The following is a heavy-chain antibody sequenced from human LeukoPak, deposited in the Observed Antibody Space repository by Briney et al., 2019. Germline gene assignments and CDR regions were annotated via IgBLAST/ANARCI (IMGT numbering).Heavy chain of an antibody. Sequence: GGSLRLSCAASGFTFSSFGMHWVRQAPGKGLEWVTVISYDGSNTYYADSVKGRFTISRDNSKKTLYLQMNSLRAEDTAVYYCPKDGPYYYGSERRKSEYYYYGMDGGGKGTTVTVS. D-gene: IGHD3-10*01. CDR1: GFTFSSFG. CDR3: PKDGPYYYGSERRKSEYYYYGMDG. CDR2: ISYDGSNT. V-gene: IGHV3-30*18. J-gene: IGHJ6*04.